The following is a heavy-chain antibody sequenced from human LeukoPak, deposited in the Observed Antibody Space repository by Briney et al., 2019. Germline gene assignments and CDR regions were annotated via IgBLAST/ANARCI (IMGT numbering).Heavy chain of an antibody. V-gene: IGHV4-4*09. CDR3: ARSALGFDP. J-gene: IGHJ5*02. Sequence: SETLSLGCTVSGGSISTYYWSWIRQPPGKGLEWIGYIFSTGSTNYNPSLKSRVTISLDTSKYQFSLKLTSVTAADTAVYYCARSALGFDPWGQGTLVTVSS. D-gene: IGHD2-15*01. CDR1: GGSISTYY. CDR2: IFSTGST.